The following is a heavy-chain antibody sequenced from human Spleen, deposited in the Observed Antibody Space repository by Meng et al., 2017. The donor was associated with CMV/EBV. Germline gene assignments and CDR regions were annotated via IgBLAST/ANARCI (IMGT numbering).Heavy chain of an antibody. CDR1: GFTFSSYW. CDR2: ISYDGSNK. Sequence: GGSLRLSCAASGFTFSSYWMHWVRQAPGKGLEWVAVISYDGSNKYYADSVKGRFTISRDNAKNTLYLQMNSLRAEDTAVYYCARDPNYYDYWGQGTLVTVSS. J-gene: IGHJ4*02. CDR3: ARDPNYYDY. V-gene: IGHV3-30-3*01.